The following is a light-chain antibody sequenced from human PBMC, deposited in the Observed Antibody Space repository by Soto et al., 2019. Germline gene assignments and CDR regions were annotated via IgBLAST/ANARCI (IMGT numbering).Light chain of an antibody. CDR1: QYITSY. J-gene: IGKJ1*01. Sequence: IQMTQSPSTLSASVGDRVTITCRASQYITSYLAWYQQKPGKAPKLLIYAASTLQSGVPSRFSGSGSGTDFTLTITCLQSEDFATYYCQQYYSYPRTFGQGTKVDIK. CDR3: QQYYSYPRT. CDR2: AAS. V-gene: IGKV1-8*01.